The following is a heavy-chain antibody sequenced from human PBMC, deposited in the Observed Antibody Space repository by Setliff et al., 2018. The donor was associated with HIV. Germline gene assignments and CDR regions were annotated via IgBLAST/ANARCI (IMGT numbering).Heavy chain of an antibody. Sequence: ASVKVSCKTSGYTFTSYGMNWIRQAPGQGLEWMGWTYLGATNYAQRFRDRFTVTTDTSTSTAYMELRGLSPDDTALYFCATGGGLSFDYWGQGTLVTSPQ. D-gene: IGHD3-10*01. V-gene: IGHV1-18*04. CDR3: ATGGGLSFDY. CDR1: GYTFTSYG. CDR2: TYLGAT. J-gene: IGHJ4*02.